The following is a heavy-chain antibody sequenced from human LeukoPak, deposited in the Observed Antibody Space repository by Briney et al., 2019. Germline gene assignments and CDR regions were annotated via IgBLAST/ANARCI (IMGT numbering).Heavy chain of an antibody. Sequence: SQTQSLTCTVSGGSISSGSYYWSWIRQPAGKGLEWIGRIYTSGSTNYNPSLKSRVTISVDTSKNQFSLKLSSVTAADTAVYYCARSVGIVGAGGAFDIWGQGTMVTVSS. CDR1: GGSISSGSYY. CDR3: ARSVGIVGAGGAFDI. CDR2: IYTSGST. V-gene: IGHV4-61*02. D-gene: IGHD1-26*01. J-gene: IGHJ3*02.